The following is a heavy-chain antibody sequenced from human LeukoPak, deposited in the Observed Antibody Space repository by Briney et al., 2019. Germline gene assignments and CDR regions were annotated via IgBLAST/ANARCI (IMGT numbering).Heavy chain of an antibody. CDR3: ARRLGGTSTGFDY. Sequence: SETLSLTCTVSGGSISSYYWSWIRQPPGKGLEYIGYIYYSGSTTYNPSLKSRVTISVDTSKNQFSLKLSSVTAADTAVYYCARRLGGTSTGFDYWGQGTLVTVSS. D-gene: IGHD2-2*01. CDR1: GGSISSYY. J-gene: IGHJ4*02. V-gene: IGHV4-59*08. CDR2: IYYSGST.